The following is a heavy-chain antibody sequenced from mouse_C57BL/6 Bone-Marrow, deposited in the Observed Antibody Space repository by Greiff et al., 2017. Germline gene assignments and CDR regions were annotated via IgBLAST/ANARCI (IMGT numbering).Heavy chain of an antibody. CDR2: IYPGSGST. D-gene: IGHD2-3*01. CDR1: GYTFTSYW. V-gene: IGHV1-55*01. J-gene: IGHJ4*01. Sequence: QVQLQQPGAELVKPGASVKMSCKASGYTFTSYWITWVKQRPGQGLEWIGDIYPGSGSTNYNEKFKSKATLTVDTSSSTAYMQLSSLTSEDSAVYYCARSIDGYHEHYYAMDYWGQGTSVTVSS. CDR3: ARSIDGYHEHYYAMDY.